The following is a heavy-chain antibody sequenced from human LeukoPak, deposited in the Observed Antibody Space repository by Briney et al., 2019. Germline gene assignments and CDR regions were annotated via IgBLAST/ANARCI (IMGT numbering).Heavy chain of an antibody. V-gene: IGHV1-3*01. Sequence: ASVKVSCKASGYTFTSYAMHWVRQAPGQRLEWMGWINAGNGNTKYSQKFQGRVTITRDTSASTAYMELSSLRSEDTAVYYCARVNSRGPYYYYYGMDVWGQGTTVTVSS. J-gene: IGHJ6*02. CDR1: GYTFTSYA. CDR2: INAGNGNT. D-gene: IGHD6-13*01. CDR3: ARVNSRGPYYYYYGMDV.